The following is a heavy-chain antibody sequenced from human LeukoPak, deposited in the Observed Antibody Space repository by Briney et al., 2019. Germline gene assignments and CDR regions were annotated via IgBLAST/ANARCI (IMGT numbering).Heavy chain of an antibody. CDR1: GGSFCGYY. CDR2: INHSGST. Sequence: SETLSLTCAVYGGSFCGYYWSWIRQPPGKGLEWIGEINHSGSTNYNPSLKSRVTISVDTSKNQFSLKLSSVTAADTAVYYCARGYRGYSLDYWGQGTLVTVSS. V-gene: IGHV4-34*01. J-gene: IGHJ4*02. D-gene: IGHD5-18*01. CDR3: ARGYRGYSLDY.